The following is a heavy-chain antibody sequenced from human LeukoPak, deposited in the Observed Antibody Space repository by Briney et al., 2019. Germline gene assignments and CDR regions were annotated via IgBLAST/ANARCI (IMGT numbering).Heavy chain of an antibody. CDR2: ISYGGDTK. Sequence: GGSLRLSCAASGFTFSNYWMHWVRQAPGKGLEWVAVISYGGDTKYYADSVKGRFTISRDNSKNTLYLQMNSLTPEDTAVYYCAKSGSQYCSGGTCYFDYWGQGTLVTVSS. V-gene: IGHV3-30*18. CDR1: GFTFSNYW. CDR3: AKSGSQYCSGGTCYFDY. J-gene: IGHJ4*02. D-gene: IGHD2-15*01.